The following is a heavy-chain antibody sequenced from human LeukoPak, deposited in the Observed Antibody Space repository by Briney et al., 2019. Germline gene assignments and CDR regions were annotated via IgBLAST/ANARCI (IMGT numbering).Heavy chain of an antibody. CDR2: IIPNFGTA. CDR1: GGTFSSYA. J-gene: IGHJ4*02. V-gene: IGHV1-69*05. D-gene: IGHD2-2*01. Sequence: ASVKVSCKASGGTFSSYAISWVRQAPGQGLEWMGGIIPNFGTANYAQKFQGRVTITTDESTSTAYMELSSLRSEDTAVYYCARGPHLDQLPDYWGQGTLVTVSS. CDR3: ARGPHLDQLPDY.